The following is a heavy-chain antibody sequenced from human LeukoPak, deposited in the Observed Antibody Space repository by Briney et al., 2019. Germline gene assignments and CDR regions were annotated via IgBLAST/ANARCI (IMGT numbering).Heavy chain of an antibody. CDR3: VKARSSYSSNWSSFDP. CDR1: GFRVTKKY. CDR2: ISSNGGST. V-gene: IGHV3-64D*06. D-gene: IGHD6-13*01. J-gene: IGHJ5*02. Sequence: GGSLRLSCALSGFRVTKKYMSWVRHAPGKGLEYVSGISSNGGSTYYADSVEGRFTIYRDNSKNTLYLQMSGLRAEDTDIYYCVKARSSYSSNWSSFDPWGQGTLVTVSS.